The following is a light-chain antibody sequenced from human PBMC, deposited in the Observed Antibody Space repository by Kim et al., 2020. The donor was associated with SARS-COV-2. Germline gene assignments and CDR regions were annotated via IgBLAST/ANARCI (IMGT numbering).Light chain of an antibody. J-gene: IGLJ1*01. CDR2: QDS. V-gene: IGLV3-1*01. CDR3: QAWDSRNKV. CDR1: KLGDKY. Sequence: SYELTQPPSVSVSPGQTASITCSGDKLGDKYACWYQQKPGQSPVLVIYQDSKRPSGIPERFSGSNSGNTATLTISGTQAMDEADYYCQAWDSRNKVVGTG.